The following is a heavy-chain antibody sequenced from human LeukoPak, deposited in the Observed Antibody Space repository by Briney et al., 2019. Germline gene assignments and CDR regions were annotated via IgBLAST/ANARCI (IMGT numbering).Heavy chain of an antibody. CDR2: IYYSGST. CDR1: GGSISSYY. J-gene: IGHJ4*02. D-gene: IGHD2-2*01. CDR3: ARARHCSSTSCYLGGNSYYFDY. Sequence: SETLSLTCTVSGGSISSYYWSWIRQPPGKGLEWIGYIYYSGSTNYNPSLKSRVTISVDTSKNQFSLKLSSVTAVDTAVYYCARARHCSSTSCYLGGNSYYFDYWGQGTLVTVSS. V-gene: IGHV4-59*01.